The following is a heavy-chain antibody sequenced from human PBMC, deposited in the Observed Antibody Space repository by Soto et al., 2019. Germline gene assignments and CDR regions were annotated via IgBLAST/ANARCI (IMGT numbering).Heavy chain of an antibody. CDR1: GGTFSSYA. CDR2: IIPIFGTA. J-gene: IGHJ6*02. Sequence: ASVKVSCKASGGTFSSYAISWVRQAPGQGLEWMGGIIPIFGTANYAQKCQGRVTITADESTSTAYMELSSLRSEDTAVYYCARDGTPAAIVAKELYYYYGMDVWGQGTTVTVSS. V-gene: IGHV1-69*13. D-gene: IGHD3-16*02. CDR3: ARDGTPAAIVAKELYYYYGMDV.